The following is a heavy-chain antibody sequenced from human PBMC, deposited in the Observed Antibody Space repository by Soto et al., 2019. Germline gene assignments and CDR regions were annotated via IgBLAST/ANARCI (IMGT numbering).Heavy chain of an antibody. V-gene: IGHV4-59*01. CDR3: AREGNLGRWLQPLDF. CDR2: IHYNGNT. J-gene: IGHJ4*02. CDR1: GDSISAYS. Sequence: NPSETLSLTCTVSGDSISAYSWSWVRQPPGKGLEWIGNIHYNGNTKYNPSLKSRVSMSVDTSKNQFSLRLISVTAADTAKYFCAREGNLGRWLQPLDFWGQGTLVTVS. D-gene: IGHD5-12*01.